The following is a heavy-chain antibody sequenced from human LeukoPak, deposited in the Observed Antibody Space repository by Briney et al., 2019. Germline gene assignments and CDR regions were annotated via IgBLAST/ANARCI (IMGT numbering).Heavy chain of an antibody. J-gene: IGHJ5*02. CDR1: GGTFSSYA. Sequence: SVKVSCKASGGTFSSYAISWVRQAPGQGLEWMGGIIPIFGTANYAQKFQGRVTITTDESTSTAYMELSSLRSEDTAVYYCARSVGYYDMLTGPTAPPGFDPWGQGTLVTVSS. D-gene: IGHD3-9*01. CDR3: ARSVGYYDMLTGPTAPPGFDP. V-gene: IGHV1-69*05. CDR2: IIPIFGTA.